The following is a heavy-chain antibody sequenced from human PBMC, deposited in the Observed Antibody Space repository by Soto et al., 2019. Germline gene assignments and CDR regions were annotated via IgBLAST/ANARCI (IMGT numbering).Heavy chain of an antibody. Sequence: CSCIRQPPGKDLEWIAYIYYNGITHYNPSLKSRVTISLDPSKNHFSLKMTSVTGADTAVYSCARGIQEGFAPWGQGTPVTGSS. CDR3: ARGIQEGFAP. J-gene: IGHJ5*02. D-gene: IGHD5-18*01. CDR2: IYYNGIT. V-gene: IGHV4-30-4*01.